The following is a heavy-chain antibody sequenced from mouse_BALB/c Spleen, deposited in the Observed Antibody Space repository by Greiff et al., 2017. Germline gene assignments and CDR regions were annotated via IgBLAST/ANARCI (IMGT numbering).Heavy chain of an antibody. CDR2: ISYSGST. V-gene: IGHV3-8*02. CDR3: ARRSTADWYFDV. Sequence: VQLKQSGPSLVKPSQTLSLTCSVTGDSITSGYWNWIRKFPGNKLEYMGYISYSGSTYYNPSLKSRISITRDTSKNQYYLQLNSVTTEDTATYYCARRSTADWYFDVWGAGTTVTVSS. J-gene: IGHJ1*01. D-gene: IGHD1-2*01. CDR1: GDSITSGY.